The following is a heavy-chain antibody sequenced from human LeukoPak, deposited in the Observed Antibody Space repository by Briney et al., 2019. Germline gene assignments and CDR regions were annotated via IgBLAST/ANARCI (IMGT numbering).Heavy chain of an antibody. V-gene: IGHV3-53*01. CDR2: VYSDDIR. CDR3: TRDSTTFRFGY. Sequence: PGGSLRLSCAASGFTVSSNYMSWVRQAPGKGLEWVSIVYSDDIRYYVDSVKGRFSISRDTSRNTLHLQMNSLRAEDTAVYYCTRDSTTFRFGYWGQGTLVTVSS. D-gene: IGHD4-11*01. J-gene: IGHJ4*02. CDR1: GFTVSSNY.